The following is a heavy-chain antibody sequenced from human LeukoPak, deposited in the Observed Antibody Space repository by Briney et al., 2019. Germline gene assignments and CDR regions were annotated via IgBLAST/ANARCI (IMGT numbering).Heavy chain of an antibody. CDR2: ISAYNGNT. D-gene: IGHD3-3*01. V-gene: IGHV1-18*01. Sequence: ASVKVSCKASGYTFTSYGISWVRQAPGQGLEWMGWISAYNGNTNYAQKLQGRVTMTTDTSTSTAYMELRSLRSDDTAVYYRARQVRFLEWLFPDYYYYYGMDVWGQGTTVTVSS. CDR1: GYTFTSYG. J-gene: IGHJ6*02. CDR3: ARQVRFLEWLFPDYYYYYGMDV.